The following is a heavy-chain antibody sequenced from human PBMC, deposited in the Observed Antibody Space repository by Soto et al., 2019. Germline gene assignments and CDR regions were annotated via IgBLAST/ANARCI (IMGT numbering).Heavy chain of an antibody. CDR2: IYTSGST. CDR1: GGSISSYD. Sequence: SETLSLTCTVSGGSISSYDGSRILQPAGKGLEWIGRIYTSGSTNYNPSLKSRVTMSVDTSKNQFSLKLSSVTAADTAVYYCARGIYYGANSDSAFDIWGRGTMVTVSS. CDR3: ARGIYYGANSDSAFDI. J-gene: IGHJ3*02. D-gene: IGHD4-17*01. V-gene: IGHV4-4*07.